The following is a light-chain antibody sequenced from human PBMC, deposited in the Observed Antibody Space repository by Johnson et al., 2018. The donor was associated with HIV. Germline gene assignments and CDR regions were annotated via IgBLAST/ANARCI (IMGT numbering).Light chain of an antibody. Sequence: QLVLTQPPSVSAAPGQKVTISCSGSSSNIGNNYVSWYQQLPGTAPKVLIYDNNKRPSGIPDRFSGSKSGTSATLGITGLQTGYEADYYCGTWDTSLSAGGVFGSGTKVTVL. CDR2: DNN. CDR3: GTWDTSLSAGGV. CDR1: SSNIGNNY. J-gene: IGLJ1*01. V-gene: IGLV1-51*01.